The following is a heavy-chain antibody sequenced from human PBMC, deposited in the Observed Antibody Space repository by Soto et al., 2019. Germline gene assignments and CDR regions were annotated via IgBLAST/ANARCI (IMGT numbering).Heavy chain of an antibody. CDR3: ARPGEGMSPGDF. Sequence: QLQLQESGPGLVKPSETLSLTCTLSGASMTSKSYYWGWIRQPPGKGLEWIGRIYYGSSTYYNTSLKCRVNIPLDTSKTQFYLRLTYVTAADTAVYYCARPGEGMSPGDFWGQGTLVTVSS. V-gene: IGHV4-39*01. CDR1: GASMTSKSYY. D-gene: IGHD3-16*01. CDR2: IYYGSST. J-gene: IGHJ4*02.